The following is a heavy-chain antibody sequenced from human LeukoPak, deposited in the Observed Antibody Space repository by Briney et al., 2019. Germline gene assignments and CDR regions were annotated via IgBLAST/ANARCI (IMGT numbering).Heavy chain of an antibody. J-gene: IGHJ5*02. CDR1: GGSISSYY. CDR2: IYYSGST. V-gene: IGHV4-59*12. D-gene: IGHD2-15*01. Sequence: SETLSLTCTVSGGSISSYYWSWIRQPPGKGLEWIGYIYYSGSTNYNPSLKSRVTISVDTSKNQFSLQLNSVTPEDTAVYYCARDQEWGGYCSGGSCRRNWFDPWGQGTLVTVSS. CDR3: ARDQEWGGYCSGGSCRRNWFDP.